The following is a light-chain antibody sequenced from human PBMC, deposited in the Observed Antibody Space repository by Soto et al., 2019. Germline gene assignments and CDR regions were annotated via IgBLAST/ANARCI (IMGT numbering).Light chain of an antibody. V-gene: IGKV1-17*01. Sequence: DIQMTQSPSSLSASVGDRVTITCRASQGIGSDLGWYQQKPGKAPKRLIYAASSLQRGVPSRFSGRGSGTEFTLTIGSLQPEDFATYYCLQHNSYPPTFGGGTKVEIK. CDR3: LQHNSYPPT. J-gene: IGKJ4*01. CDR2: AAS. CDR1: QGIGSD.